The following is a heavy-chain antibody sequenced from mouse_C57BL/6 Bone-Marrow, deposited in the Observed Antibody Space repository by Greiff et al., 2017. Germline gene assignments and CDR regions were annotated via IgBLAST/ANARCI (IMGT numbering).Heavy chain of an antibody. V-gene: IGHV14-4*01. Sequence: EVMLVESGAELVRPGASVKLSCTASGFNIKDDYMHWVKQRPEQGLEWIGWIDPENGDTEYASKFQGKATITADTSSNTAYLQLSSLTSEDTAVYYCTYITTGEDYWGQGTTLTVSS. CDR3: TYITTGEDY. CDR1: GFNIKDDY. CDR2: IDPENGDT. D-gene: IGHD1-2*01. J-gene: IGHJ2*01.